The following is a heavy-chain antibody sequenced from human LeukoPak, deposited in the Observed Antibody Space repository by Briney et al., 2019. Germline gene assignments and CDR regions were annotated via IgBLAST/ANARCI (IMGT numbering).Heavy chain of an antibody. J-gene: IGHJ4*02. CDR1: GGSISSSSYY. V-gene: IGHV4-39*01. Sequence: PSETLSLTCTVSGGSISSSSYYWGWIRQPPGKGLEWIGSIYYSGSTYYNPSLKSRVTISVDTSKNQFSLKLSSVTAADTAVYYCARIGPGSYYSAGWGQGTLVTVSS. D-gene: IGHD3-10*01. CDR3: ARIGPGSYYSAG. CDR2: IYYSGST.